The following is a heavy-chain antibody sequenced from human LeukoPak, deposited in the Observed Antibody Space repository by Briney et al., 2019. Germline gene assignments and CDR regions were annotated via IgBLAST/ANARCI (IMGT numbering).Heavy chain of an antibody. CDR3: ARQPYDFWSGYHYYYYGMDV. Sequence: ASETLSLTCAVYGGSFSGYYWSWIRQPPGKGLEWIGEINHSGSTNYNPSLKSRVTISVDTSKNQFSLKLSSVTAADTAVYYCARQPYDFWSGYHYYYYGMDVWGQGTTVTVSS. CDR1: GGSFSGYY. D-gene: IGHD3-3*01. V-gene: IGHV4-34*01. J-gene: IGHJ6*02. CDR2: INHSGST.